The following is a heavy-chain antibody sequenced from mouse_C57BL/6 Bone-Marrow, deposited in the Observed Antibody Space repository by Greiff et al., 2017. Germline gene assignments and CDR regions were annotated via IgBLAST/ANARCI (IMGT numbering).Heavy chain of an antibody. CDR3: ARSGYYGSSNGWYFDF. V-gene: IGHV1-81*01. J-gene: IGHJ1*03. CDR1: GYTFTSYG. CDR2: IYPRSGNT. D-gene: IGHD1-1*01. Sequence: QVQLQQSGAELARPGASVKLSCKASGYTFTSYGISWVKQRTGQGLEWIGEIYPRSGNTYYNEKFKGKATLTVDKSSSTAYIEPHSLTSYDSAVYFWARSGYYGSSNGWYFDFWGTGTTVTVSS.